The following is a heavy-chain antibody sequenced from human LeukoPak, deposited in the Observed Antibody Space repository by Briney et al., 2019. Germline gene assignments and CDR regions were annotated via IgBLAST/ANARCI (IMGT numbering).Heavy chain of an antibody. V-gene: IGHV4-59*01. CDR2: IYYSGSSGST. CDR3: ARWNSGGDY. D-gene: IGHD1/OR15-1a*01. J-gene: IGHJ4*02. CDR1: GASISGYH. Sequence: SGTLSLTCSVSGASISGYHWTWIRQPPGKGLEWIGLIYYSGSSGSTNYNPSLKSRVTISVDTSKNQFSLNLSSVTAADTAVYYCARWNSGGDYWGQGTLVTVSS.